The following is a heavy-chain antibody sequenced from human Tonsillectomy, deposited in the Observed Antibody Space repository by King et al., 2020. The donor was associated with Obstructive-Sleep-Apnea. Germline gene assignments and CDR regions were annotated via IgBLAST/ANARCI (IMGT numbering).Heavy chain of an antibody. CDR3: ARDGGYCSSTSCYLDY. D-gene: IGHD2-2*01. Sequence: QLQESGPGLVKPSETLSLTCTVSGGSVSSSSYYWGWIRQPPGKGLEWIGSSYYSGSTYYNPTLKSRVTISVDTSKNQFPLKLSSVTAADTAVYYCARDGGYCSSTSCYLDYWGQGTLVTVSS. CDR2: SYYSGST. CDR1: GGSVSSSSYY. J-gene: IGHJ4*02. V-gene: IGHV4-39*06.